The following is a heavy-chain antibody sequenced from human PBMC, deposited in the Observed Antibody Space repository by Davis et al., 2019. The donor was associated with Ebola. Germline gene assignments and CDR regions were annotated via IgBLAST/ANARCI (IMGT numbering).Heavy chain of an antibody. D-gene: IGHD6-19*01. CDR2: IYYSGST. CDR1: GGSISSSSYY. V-gene: IGHV4-61*01. Sequence: MPGGFLRLSCTVSGGSISSSSYYWSWIRQPPGKGLEWIGYIYYSGSTIYNPSLKSRVTISVDTSKKQFSLKLSSVTAADTAVYYCAREGYSSAWPSFFDYWGQGTLVTVSS. J-gene: IGHJ4*02. CDR3: AREGYSSAWPSFFDY.